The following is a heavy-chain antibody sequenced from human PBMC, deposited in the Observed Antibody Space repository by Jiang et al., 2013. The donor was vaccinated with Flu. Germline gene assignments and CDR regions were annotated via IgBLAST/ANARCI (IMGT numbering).Heavy chain of an antibody. CDR2: INHSGST. V-gene: IGHV4-34*01. J-gene: IGHJ5*02. Sequence: LLKPSETLSLTCAVYGGSFSGYYWSWIRQPPGKGLEWIGEINHSGSTNYNPSLKSRVTISVDTSKNQFSLKLSSVTAADTAVYYCARRGSDFWSAIFRGWFDPWGQGTLVTVSS. CDR1: GGSFSGYY. D-gene: IGHD3-3*01. CDR3: ARRGSDFWSAIFRGWFDP.